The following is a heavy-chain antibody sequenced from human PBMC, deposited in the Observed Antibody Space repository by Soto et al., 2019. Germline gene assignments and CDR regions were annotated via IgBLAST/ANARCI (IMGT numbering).Heavy chain of an antibody. V-gene: IGHV4-59*02. J-gene: IGHJ6*03. CDR3: ARETRDWYNYDYMDV. Sequence: SETLSLTCSFSGDSVTSHYLTWIRQSPEKGLEWIGYMHYTGCSKYNPSLKSRVTISVDTSKNQFSLKLSSVTAADTAVYYCARETRDWYNYDYMDVWGKGTTVTVSS. D-gene: IGHD3-9*01. CDR2: MHYTGCS. CDR1: GDSVTSHY.